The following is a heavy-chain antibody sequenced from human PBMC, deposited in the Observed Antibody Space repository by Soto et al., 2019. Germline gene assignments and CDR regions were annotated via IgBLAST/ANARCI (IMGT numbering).Heavy chain of an antibody. J-gene: IGHJ4*02. D-gene: IGHD3-22*01. Sequence: QVQLQESGPGLVKPSQTLSLTCTVSGGSISSGDYYWSWIRQPPGKGLEWIGYIYYSGSTYYNPSLKSRVTISVDTSKNQFPLKLSSVTAADTAVYYCARGVDYYDSSGFLYFDYWGQGTLVTVSS. CDR2: IYYSGST. CDR1: GGSISSGDYY. CDR3: ARGVDYYDSSGFLYFDY. V-gene: IGHV4-30-4*01.